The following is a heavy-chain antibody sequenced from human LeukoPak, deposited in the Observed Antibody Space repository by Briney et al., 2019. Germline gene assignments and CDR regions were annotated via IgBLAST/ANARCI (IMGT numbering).Heavy chain of an antibody. J-gene: IGHJ6*03. D-gene: IGHD3/OR15-3a*01. CDR3: ARGTWTYYMDV. CDR2: IGSADDT. V-gene: IGHV3-13*01. Sequence: GGSLRLSCAASGFTFSNYDIHWVRQATGKGLEWVSSIGSADDTYYRGSVRGRFTISRDNAKNSLYLQMNSLRAGDTAVYYCARGTWTYYMDVWGKGTTVTVSS. CDR1: GFTFSNYD.